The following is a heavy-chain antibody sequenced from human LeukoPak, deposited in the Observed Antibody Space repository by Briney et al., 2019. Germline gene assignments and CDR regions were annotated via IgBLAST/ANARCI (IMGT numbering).Heavy chain of an antibody. CDR2: ISSNGGST. J-gene: IGHJ3*02. D-gene: IGHD2-2*01. Sequence: GGTLSLSCSASGFTFSSYAMHWVRKAPGQGLEYDSAISSNGGSTYYADPVKGRCTISRDNSKNTLYLQMSSLRAENTVVYYCVKLDLPAAPSHDAFDIWGQGTMVTVSS. CDR1: GFTFSSYA. V-gene: IGHV3-64D*06. CDR3: VKLDLPAAPSHDAFDI.